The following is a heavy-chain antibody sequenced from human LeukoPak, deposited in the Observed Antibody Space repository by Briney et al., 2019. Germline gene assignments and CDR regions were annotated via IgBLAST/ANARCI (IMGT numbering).Heavy chain of an antibody. CDR3: ARDLVRTMVRGVTHWCDY. D-gene: IGHD3-10*01. Sequence: ASVKVSCKASGYTFTGYYMHWVRQAPGQGLEWMGWINPNSGGTNYAQKFQGRVTITRDTSISTAYVELSRLRSDDTAVYYCARDLVRTMVRGVTHWCDYWGQGTLVTVSS. CDR2: INPNSGGT. CDR1: GYTFTGYY. J-gene: IGHJ4*02. V-gene: IGHV1-2*02.